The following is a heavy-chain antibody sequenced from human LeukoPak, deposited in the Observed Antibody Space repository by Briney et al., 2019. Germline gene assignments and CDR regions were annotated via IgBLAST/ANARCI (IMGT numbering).Heavy chain of an antibody. J-gene: IGHJ6*02. CDR3: AREGYYYGMDV. V-gene: IGHV3-23*01. Sequence: PGGSLRLSCAASGFTFSSYAMSWVRQAPGKGLEWVSGISGGGASTYYADSVKGRFTISRDNAKNSLYLQMNSLRAEDTAVYYCAREGYYYGMDVWGQGTTVTVSS. CDR1: GFTFSSYA. CDR2: ISGGGAST.